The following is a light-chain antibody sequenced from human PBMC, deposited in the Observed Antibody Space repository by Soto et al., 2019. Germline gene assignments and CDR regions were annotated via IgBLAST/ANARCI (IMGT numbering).Light chain of an antibody. Sequence: EIVLTQSPATLSLSPGERATLSCRASQSVSSYLAWYQQRPGQAPRLLIYDASNRASGIPARFSGSGSGTDFTLTISSLEPVDFSVYYCQQYNNWPPWPFGQGTKVEVK. J-gene: IGKJ1*01. CDR1: QSVSSY. CDR3: QQYNNWPPWP. V-gene: IGKV3-11*01. CDR2: DAS.